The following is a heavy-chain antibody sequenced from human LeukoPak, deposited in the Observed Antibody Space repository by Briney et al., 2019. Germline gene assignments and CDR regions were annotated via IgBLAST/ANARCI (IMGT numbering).Heavy chain of an antibody. CDR2: INPNSGGT. V-gene: IGHV1-2*02. CDR1: GYTFTGYY. Sequence: ASVKVSCKASGYTFTGYYMHWVRQAPGQGLEWMGWINPNSGGTNYAQKFQGRVTMTRDTSISTGYMELSRLRSGDPGVYYCALFRWLSRGPWGQGTLVTVSS. D-gene: IGHD3-22*01. CDR3: ALFRWLSRGP. J-gene: IGHJ5*02.